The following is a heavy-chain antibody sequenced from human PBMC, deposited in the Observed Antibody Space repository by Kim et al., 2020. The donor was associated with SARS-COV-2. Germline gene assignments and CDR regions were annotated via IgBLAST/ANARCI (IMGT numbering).Heavy chain of an antibody. J-gene: IGHJ6*02. D-gene: IGHD2-2*03. CDR3: ARATRSGYCSSTSCFYYYYGMDV. Sequence: ASVKVSCKASGYTFTGYYMHWVRQAPGQGLEWMGRINPNSGGTNYAQKFQGRVTMTRDTSISTAYMELSRLRSDDTAVYYCARATRSGYCSSTSCFYYYYGMDVWGQGTTVTVSS. CDR2: INPNSGGT. V-gene: IGHV1-2*06. CDR1: GYTFTGYY.